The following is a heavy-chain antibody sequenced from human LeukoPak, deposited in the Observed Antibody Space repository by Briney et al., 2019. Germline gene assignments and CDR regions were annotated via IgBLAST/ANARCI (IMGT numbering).Heavy chain of an antibody. CDR3: ARRAYDSSGYYHTDDYYFDY. V-gene: IGHV4-39*07. Sequence: SETLSLTCTVSGGSIRSSYYYWGWIRQPPGKGMEWIGSIYDSGSTNYNPSLKSRVTISVDTSKNQFSLKLSSVTAADTAVYYCARRAYDSSGYYHTDDYYFDYWGQGTLVTVSS. D-gene: IGHD3-22*01. J-gene: IGHJ4*02. CDR2: IYDSGST. CDR1: GGSIRSSYYY.